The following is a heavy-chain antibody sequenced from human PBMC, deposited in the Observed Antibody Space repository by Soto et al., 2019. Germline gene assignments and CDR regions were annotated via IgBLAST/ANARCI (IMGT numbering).Heavy chain of an antibody. J-gene: IGHJ4*02. Sequence: SETLSLTCAVSGASISSTDWWSWVRQPPGKGLEWLGEIYHSGSTHYNPSLKSRVTISVDKSKNQFSLKLTSVTAADTAVYYCAVPEAGDFNYWGQGALVTVSS. D-gene: IGHD6-13*01. V-gene: IGHV4-4*02. CDR3: AVPEAGDFNY. CDR1: GASISSTDW. CDR2: IYHSGST.